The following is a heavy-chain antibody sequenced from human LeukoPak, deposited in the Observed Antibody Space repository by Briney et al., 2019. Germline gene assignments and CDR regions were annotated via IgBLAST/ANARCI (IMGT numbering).Heavy chain of an antibody. CDR1: GFTFSSYG. J-gene: IGHJ3*02. V-gene: IGHV3-30*02. CDR3: AKDSSSRLGDAFDI. Sequence: GGSLRLSCAASGFTFSSYGMHWVRQAPGKGLEWVAFVRYDGSKKYYADSVKGRFTISRDNSKNTLYLQTNSLRAEDTAVYYCAKDSSSRLGDAFDIWGQGTMVTVSS. CDR2: VRYDGSKK. D-gene: IGHD6-13*01.